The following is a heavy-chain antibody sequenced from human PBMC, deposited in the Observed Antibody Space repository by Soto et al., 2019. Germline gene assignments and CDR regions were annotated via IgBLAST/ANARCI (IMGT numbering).Heavy chain of an antibody. V-gene: IGHV3-23*01. CDR1: GFTFSSFA. J-gene: IGHJ4*02. Sequence: PGGSLRLSCTASGFTFSSFAMSWVRQAPGKGLEWVSCISGSGRGAYYADSVKGRFTISRDNSKNTLYLQMNSLRAEDTAVFYCGRGGSDSPMAPGYWGQGTLVTVSS. CDR3: GRGGSDSPMAPGY. D-gene: IGHD5-18*01. CDR2: ISGSGRGA.